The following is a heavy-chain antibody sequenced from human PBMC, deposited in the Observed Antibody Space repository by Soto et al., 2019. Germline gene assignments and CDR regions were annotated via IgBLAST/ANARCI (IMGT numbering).Heavy chain of an antibody. CDR1: GFTFSSYG. D-gene: IGHD1-26*01. J-gene: IGHJ4*02. CDR2: ISYDGSNK. Sequence: GGSLRLSCAASGFTFSSYGMHWVRQAPGKGLEWVAVISYDGSNKYYADSVKGRFTISRDNSKNTLYLQMNSLRAEDTAVYYCAKDIDSGYLDYWGQGTLVTVSS. V-gene: IGHV3-30*18. CDR3: AKDIDSGYLDY.